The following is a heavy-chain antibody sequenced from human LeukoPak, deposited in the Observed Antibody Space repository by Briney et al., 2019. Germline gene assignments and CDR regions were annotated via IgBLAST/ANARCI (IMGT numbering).Heavy chain of an antibody. CDR2: IWYDGSNK. Sequence: GGSLRLSCAASGFTFSSYGMHWVRQAPGKGLEWVAVIWYDGSNKYYADSVKGRFTISRDNSKNTLYLQMNSLRAEDTAVYYCARGITIFGEFDYWGQGTLVTVSS. CDR3: ARGITIFGEFDY. CDR1: GFTFSSYG. V-gene: IGHV3-33*01. D-gene: IGHD3-3*01. J-gene: IGHJ4*02.